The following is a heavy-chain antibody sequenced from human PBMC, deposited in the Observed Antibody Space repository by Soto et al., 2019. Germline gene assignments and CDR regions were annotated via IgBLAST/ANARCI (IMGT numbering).Heavy chain of an antibody. V-gene: IGHV3-48*01. CDR3: ARDCSGGSCYHGMDV. CDR1: GFTFSNYN. CDR2: ISTGGSTI. D-gene: IGHD2-15*01. J-gene: IGHJ6*02. Sequence: GALRLSCSASGFTFSNYNMNWVRQAPGKGLEWVSYISTGGSTIYYADSVKGRFTISRDNAKNSLYLQMHSLRAEETAVYLCARDCSGGSCYHGMDVWGQGTTVTVSS.